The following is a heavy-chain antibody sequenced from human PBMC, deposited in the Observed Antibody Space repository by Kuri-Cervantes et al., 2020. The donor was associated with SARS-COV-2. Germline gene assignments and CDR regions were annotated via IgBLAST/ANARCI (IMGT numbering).Heavy chain of an antibody. CDR1: GGTFGSYG. CDR2: FIPFFGTA. CDR3: AREKGENYYYYYYMDV. V-gene: IGHV1-69*06. Sequence: SVKVSCKASGGTFGSYGFSWVRQAPGQGLEWMGRFIPFFGTANYAQKFQDRVTITADKSTSTAYMELSSLRSEDTAVYYCAREKGENYYYYYYMDVWGKGTTVTVSS. J-gene: IGHJ6*03.